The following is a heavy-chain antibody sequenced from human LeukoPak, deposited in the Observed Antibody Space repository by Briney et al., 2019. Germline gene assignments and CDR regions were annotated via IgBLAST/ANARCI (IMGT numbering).Heavy chain of an antibody. V-gene: IGHV3-30*19. CDR2: ISYDGSNK. J-gene: IGHJ4*02. CDR3: ARDRVSGCSSTSCYPGN. D-gene: IGHD2-2*01. Sequence: PGGSLRLSCGASGFTFSTHDMHWVRQAPGKGLEWVAVISYDGSNKYYADSVKGRFTISRDNSKNTLYLQMNSLRAEDTAVYYCARDRVSGCSSTSCYPGNWGQGTLVTVSS. CDR1: GFTFSTHD.